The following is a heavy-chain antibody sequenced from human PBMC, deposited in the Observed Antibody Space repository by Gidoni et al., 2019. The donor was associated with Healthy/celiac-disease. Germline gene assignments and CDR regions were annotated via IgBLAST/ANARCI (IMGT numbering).Heavy chain of an antibody. CDR3: ASTDGDIVVVVAATSPFDY. D-gene: IGHD2-15*01. J-gene: IGHJ4*02. V-gene: IGHV3-23*01. Sequence: EVQLLESGGGVVQPGGSLRLPCAASGFTFGSHAMSWVRQAPGKGLEWVSSISGSGGSTYYAGSVKGRFTISRDNSKNTLYLQMNSLRAEDTAVYYCASTDGDIVVVVAATSPFDYWGQGTLVTVSS. CDR2: ISGSGGST. CDR1: GFTFGSHA.